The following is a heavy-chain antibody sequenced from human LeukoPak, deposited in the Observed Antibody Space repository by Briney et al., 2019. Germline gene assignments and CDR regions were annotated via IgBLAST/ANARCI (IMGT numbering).Heavy chain of an antibody. CDR3: ARDGYTSSWYLDY. CDR1: GDSVSSNSAA. CDR2: TYYRSKWYN. J-gene: IGHJ4*02. D-gene: IGHD6-13*01. Sequence: SQTLSLTCAISGDSVSSNSAAWNWIRQSPSRGPEWLGRTYYRSKWYNDYAVSVKSRLTINPDTSKNQFSLQLNSVTPDDTAVYYCARDGYTSSWYLDYWGQGTLVTVSS. V-gene: IGHV6-1*01.